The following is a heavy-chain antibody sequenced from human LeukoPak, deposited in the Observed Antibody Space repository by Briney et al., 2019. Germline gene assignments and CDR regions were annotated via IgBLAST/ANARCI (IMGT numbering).Heavy chain of an antibody. V-gene: IGHV4-59*08. J-gene: IGHJ5*02. D-gene: IGHD4-23*01. CDR2: IYYSGTI. CDR3: ARRGGGGWFDP. Sequence: SETLSLTCTVSGGSISGSYWSWIRQPPGKGLEWIGYIYYSGTINYNPSLKSRVTISIDTSKNQFSLKLSSVTAADTAVYYCARRGGGGWFDPWGQGTLITVSS. CDR1: GGSISGSY.